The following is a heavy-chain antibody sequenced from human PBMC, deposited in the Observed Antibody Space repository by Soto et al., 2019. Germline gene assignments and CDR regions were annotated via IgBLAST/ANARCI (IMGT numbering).Heavy chain of an antibody. Sequence: PGGSLRLSCAASGFTFSSYSMNWVRQAPGKGLEWVSSISSSSSYIYYADSVKGRFTISRDNAKNSLYLQMNSLRAEDTAVYYCARDLWELLRLHSNFDYWGQGTLVTVSS. CDR3: ARDLWELLRLHSNFDY. D-gene: IGHD1-26*01. V-gene: IGHV3-21*01. CDR1: GFTFSSYS. J-gene: IGHJ4*02. CDR2: ISSSSSYI.